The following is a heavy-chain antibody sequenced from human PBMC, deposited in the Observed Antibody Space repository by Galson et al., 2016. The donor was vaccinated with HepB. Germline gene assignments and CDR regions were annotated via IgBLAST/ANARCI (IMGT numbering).Heavy chain of an antibody. CDR2: ISGSGSLI. CDR1: GFTFSNHG. J-gene: IGHJ4*02. D-gene: IGHD4/OR15-4a*01. CDR3: AKIKESAKAVFDY. Sequence: SLRLSCAASGFTFSNHGMIWVRQAPGKGLQWVSAISGSGSLIYYADSVKGRFTISRDNSGNTLYLQMNSLRVEDTAVYYCAKIKESAKAVFDYWGQGTLVTASS. V-gene: IGHV3-23*01.